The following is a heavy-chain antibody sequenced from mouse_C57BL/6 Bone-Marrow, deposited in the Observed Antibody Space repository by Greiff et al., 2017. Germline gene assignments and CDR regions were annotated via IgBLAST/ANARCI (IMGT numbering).Heavy chain of an antibody. CDR1: GYTFTSYW. J-gene: IGHJ1*03. V-gene: IGHV1-55*01. CDR2: IYPGSGST. CDR3: ARCFYWYFDV. Sequence: QVQLQQPGAELVMPGASVKLSCKASGYTFTSYWITWVKQRPGQGLEWIGDIYPGSGSTNYNEKFKSKATLTVDTSSSTAYMQLSSLTSEDSAVYYCARCFYWYFDVWGTGTTVTVSS.